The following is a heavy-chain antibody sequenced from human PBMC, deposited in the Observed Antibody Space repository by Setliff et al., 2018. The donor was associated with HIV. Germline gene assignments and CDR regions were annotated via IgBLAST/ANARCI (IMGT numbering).Heavy chain of an antibody. Sequence: ASVKVSCKASGYTFTAYGIAWVRQAPGQGLEWMGWISPYNGDTNYAQKFQGRVTMTRDTFISTAYLELSSLRSDDTAVYYCAREGSPIYYFDYWSQGTLVTVSS. CDR1: GYTFTAYG. CDR2: ISPYNGDT. D-gene: IGHD3-10*01. V-gene: IGHV1-2*02. J-gene: IGHJ4*02. CDR3: AREGSPIYYFDY.